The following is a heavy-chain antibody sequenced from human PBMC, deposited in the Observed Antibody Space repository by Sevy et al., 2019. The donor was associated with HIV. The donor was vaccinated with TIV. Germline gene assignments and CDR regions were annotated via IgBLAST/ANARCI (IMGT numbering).Heavy chain of an antibody. CDR3: AKVVAAPPGFDY. CDR2: ISGSGGST. V-gene: IGHV3-23*01. D-gene: IGHD6-13*01. Sequence: GGSLRLSCAASGFTFSSYAMSWVRQAPGKGLEWVSGISGSGGSTYYADSVKGRLTISRDNSKNTLYLQMNSLRAEDTAVYYCAKVVAAPPGFDYWGQGTLVTVSS. J-gene: IGHJ4*02. CDR1: GFTFSSYA.